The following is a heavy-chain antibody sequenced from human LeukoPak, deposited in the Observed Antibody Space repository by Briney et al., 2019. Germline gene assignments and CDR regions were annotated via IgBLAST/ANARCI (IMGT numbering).Heavy chain of an antibody. CDR2: INYSGST. J-gene: IGHJ6*03. CDR1: GGSISSYY. D-gene: IGHD3-10*01. Sequence: SETLSLTCTVSGGSISSYYWSWIRQPPGKGLEWIWYINYSGSTNYNPSLKSRVTISLETSKNQFSLKLSSVTAADTAVYYCARDPGITMIRGVLRGGYMDVWGKGTTVTISS. CDR3: ARDPGITMIRGVLRGGYMDV. V-gene: IGHV4-59*12.